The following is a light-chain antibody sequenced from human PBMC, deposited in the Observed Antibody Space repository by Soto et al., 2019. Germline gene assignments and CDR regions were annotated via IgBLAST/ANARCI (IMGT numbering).Light chain of an antibody. V-gene: IGKV1-5*01. CDR1: QSIDRW. CDR3: QQYNSYSLT. CDR2: HDS. J-gene: IGKJ4*01. Sequence: DIQIIQSPSTLPASVGASVTITCRASQSIDRWLAWYQQRPGKDTKILIYHDSSLETGVPSRFSGSGSGTEFTLTIRSLQPDELATYDCQQYNSYSLTVGGGTKVDIK.